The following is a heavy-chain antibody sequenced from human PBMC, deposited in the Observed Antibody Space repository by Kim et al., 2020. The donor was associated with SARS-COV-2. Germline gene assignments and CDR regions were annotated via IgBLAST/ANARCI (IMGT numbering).Heavy chain of an antibody. CDR1: GFTFSSSA. J-gene: IGHJ5*02. D-gene: IGHD6-19*01. CDR3: AKDRGRQWLSYNWFDP. Sequence: GGSLRLSCAASGFTFSSSAMSWVRPAPGKGLEWVSAISGSGGSTYYADSVKGRFTISRDNSKNTLYLQMNSLRAEDTAVYYCAKDRGRQWLSYNWFDPWGQGTLVTVSS. V-gene: IGHV3-23*01. CDR2: ISGSGGST.